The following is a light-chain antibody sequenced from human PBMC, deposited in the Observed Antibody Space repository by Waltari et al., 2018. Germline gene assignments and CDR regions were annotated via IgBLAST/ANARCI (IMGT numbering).Light chain of an antibody. CDR3: CSDAGSYTLV. CDR2: DVS. J-gene: IGLJ2*01. V-gene: IGLV2-11*01. Sequence: QSALTQPRSVSGSPGQSVTISCTGTSSDVGGYNYVSWYQQHPGKAPKLMIYDVSKPPSGVPGRFAGCKYGNTASLSSSWLQAEDEADYFCCSDAGSYTLVFGGGTKLTVL. CDR1: SSDVGGYNY.